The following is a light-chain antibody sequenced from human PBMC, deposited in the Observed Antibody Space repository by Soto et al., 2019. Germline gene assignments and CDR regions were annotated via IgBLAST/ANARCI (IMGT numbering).Light chain of an antibody. J-gene: IGKJ4*01. CDR3: QQTNSFLALT. Sequence: DSQITQSPSSVSASVGDRVTITCRASQDIRNWLAWYQQKPGEAPKPLIYSASSLQNDVPSRFSGSGAGTEFTLTSSSLQREDFATYYCQQTNSFLALTFGGGTRVEIK. CDR2: SAS. V-gene: IGKV1D-12*01. CDR1: QDIRNW.